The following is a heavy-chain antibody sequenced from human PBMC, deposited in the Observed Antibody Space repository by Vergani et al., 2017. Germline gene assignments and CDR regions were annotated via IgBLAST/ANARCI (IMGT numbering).Heavy chain of an antibody. D-gene: IGHD1-26*01. CDR1: GYSFTSYW. Sequence: EVQLVQSGAEVKKPGESLKISCTGSGYSFTSYWISWVRQMPGKGLEWMGRIDPSDSYTNYSPSFQGHVTISADKSISTAYLQWSSLKASDTAMYYCARQGPLVGAPGGVDYWGQGTLVTVSS. CDR2: IDPSDSYT. CDR3: ARQGPLVGAPGGVDY. V-gene: IGHV5-10-1*01. J-gene: IGHJ4*02.